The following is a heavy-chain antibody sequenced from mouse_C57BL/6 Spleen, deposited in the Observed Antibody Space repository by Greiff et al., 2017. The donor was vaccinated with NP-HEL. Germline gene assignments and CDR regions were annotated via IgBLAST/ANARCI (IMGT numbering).Heavy chain of an antibody. D-gene: IGHD1-1*01. CDR1: GYTFTNYW. V-gene: IGHV1-63*01. J-gene: IGHJ2*01. CDR2: IYPGGGYT. CDR3: ARYYYGSSSFDY. Sequence: VQLQQSGAELVRPGTSVKMSCKASGYTFTNYWIGWAKQRPGHGLEWIGDIYPGGGYTNYNEKFKGKATLTADKSSSTAYMQFSSLTSEDAAIYYCARYYYGSSSFDYWGQGTTLTVSS.